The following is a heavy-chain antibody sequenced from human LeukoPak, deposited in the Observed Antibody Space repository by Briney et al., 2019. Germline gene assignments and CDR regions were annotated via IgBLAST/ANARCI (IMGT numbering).Heavy chain of an antibody. V-gene: IGHV4-30-2*01. Sequence: KPSETLSLTCAVSGGSISSGGYSWSWIRQPPGKGLEWIGYIYHSGSTYYNPSLKSRVTISVDTSKNQFSLKLSSVTAADTAVYYCARHILGVPVWGFDYWGQGTLVTVSS. CDR1: GGSISSGGYS. CDR3: ARHILGVPVWGFDY. J-gene: IGHJ4*02. D-gene: IGHD3-16*01. CDR2: IYHSGST.